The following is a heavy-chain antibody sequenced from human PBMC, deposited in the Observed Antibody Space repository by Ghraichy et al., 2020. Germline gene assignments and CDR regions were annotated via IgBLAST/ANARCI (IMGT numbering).Heavy chain of an antibody. J-gene: IGHJ3*02. Sequence: GGSLRLSCAASGFTFSSYDMHWVRQATGKGLEWVSAIGTAGDTYYPGSVKGRFTISRENAKNSLYLQMNSLRAGDTAVYYCARGLYDYGGNSEMLNAFDIWGQGTMVTVSS. CDR2: IGTAGDT. CDR1: GFTFSSYD. D-gene: IGHD4-23*01. CDR3: ARGLYDYGGNSEMLNAFDI. V-gene: IGHV3-13*04.